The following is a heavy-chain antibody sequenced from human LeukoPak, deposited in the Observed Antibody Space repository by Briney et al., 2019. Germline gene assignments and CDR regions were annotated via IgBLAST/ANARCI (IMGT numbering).Heavy chain of an antibody. Sequence: PGRSLRLSCAASGFTFSSYAMHWVRQAPGKGLEWVAVISYDGSNKYYADSVKGRFTISRDNSKNALYLQMNSLRAEDTAVYYCAKDEEYYDILTGYFDYWGQGTLVTVSS. J-gene: IGHJ4*02. CDR1: GFTFSSYA. V-gene: IGHV3-30-3*01. D-gene: IGHD3-9*01. CDR2: ISYDGSNK. CDR3: AKDEEYYDILTGYFDY.